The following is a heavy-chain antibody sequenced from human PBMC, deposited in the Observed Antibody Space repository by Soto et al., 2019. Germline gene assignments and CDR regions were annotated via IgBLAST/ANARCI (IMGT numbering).Heavy chain of an antibody. CDR2: IIPILSIA. Sequence: KVSCKASGGTFSSYTISWVRQAPGQGLEWMGRIIPILSIANYAQKFQGRVTITADKSTSTAYMELSSLRSEDTAVYYCASPPRSYGDYGGDDDAFDIWGQGTMVTVSS. CDR1: GGTFSSYT. D-gene: IGHD4-17*01. CDR3: ASPPRSYGDYGGDDDAFDI. J-gene: IGHJ3*02. V-gene: IGHV1-69*02.